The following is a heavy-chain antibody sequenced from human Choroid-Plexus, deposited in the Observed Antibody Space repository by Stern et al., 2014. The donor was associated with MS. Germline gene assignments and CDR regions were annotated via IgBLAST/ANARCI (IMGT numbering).Heavy chain of an antibody. CDR1: GFTFSNFG. V-gene: IGHV3-30*18. D-gene: IGHD2-15*01. CDR2: ISYDGSDK. CDR3: AKDRQWSTYFFDY. Sequence: VHLVESGGGVAQPGRPLILSCAASGFTFSNFGMHWVRQAPGKGLEWVALISYDGSDKYYADSVKGRFTIFSDNSKNTLYMHMNSLRAEDTAVYYCAKDRQWSTYFFDYWGQGSLVTVSS. J-gene: IGHJ4*02.